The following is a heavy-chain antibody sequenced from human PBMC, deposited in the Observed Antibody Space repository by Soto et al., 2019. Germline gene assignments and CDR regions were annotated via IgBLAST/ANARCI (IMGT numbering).Heavy chain of an antibody. Sequence: GASVKVSCKASGYTFTTYDFNCVRQAPGQGLEWMGWLNPKSGMTGSAQKFQGRVTMTRDSSISTVYMELSSLRSEDTAVYYCARDHPHSYGVYYFEYWGQGTPVTVSS. CDR2: LNPKSGMT. CDR3: ARDHPHSYGVYYFEY. J-gene: IGHJ4*02. V-gene: IGHV1-8*01. CDR1: GYTFTTYD. D-gene: IGHD5-18*01.